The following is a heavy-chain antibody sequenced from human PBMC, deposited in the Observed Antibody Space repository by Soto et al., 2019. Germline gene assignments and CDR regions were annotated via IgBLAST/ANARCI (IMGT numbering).Heavy chain of an antibody. CDR1: GFTFSSYG. J-gene: IGHJ6*02. CDR3: ASDRGYSGYDSPRYYYGMDV. Sequence: QVQLVESGGGVVQPGRSLRLSCAASGFTFSSYGMHWFRQAPGKGLEWVAVIWFDGSNKWYADSVKGRFTISRDNSKNTLYLQMNSLRAEDTAVYSCASDRGYSGYDSPRYYYGMDVWGQGTTVTVSS. V-gene: IGHV3-33*01. D-gene: IGHD5-12*01. CDR2: IWFDGSNK.